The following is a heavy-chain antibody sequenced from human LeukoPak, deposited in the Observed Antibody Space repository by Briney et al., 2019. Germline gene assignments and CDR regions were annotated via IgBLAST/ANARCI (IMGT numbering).Heavy chain of an antibody. CDR1: GDPIGRSSYY. D-gene: IGHD1-26*01. CDR3: ARQVAIVEPTDPNWFDS. Sequence: SETLSLTCNVSGDPIGRSSYYWGWIRQTPEKGLEWIGSIFYSGSTYYTPSLKSRVIMSLDTSKNQFSLRLTSVTAADTAVYYCARQVAIVEPTDPNWFDSWGQGTLVTVSS. J-gene: IGHJ5*01. V-gene: IGHV4-39*07. CDR2: IFYSGST.